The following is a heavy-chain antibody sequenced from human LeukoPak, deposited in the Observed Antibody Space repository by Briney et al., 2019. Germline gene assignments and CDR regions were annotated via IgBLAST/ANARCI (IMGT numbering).Heavy chain of an antibody. CDR1: GGSISSYY. CDR3: ARAGYYCSSTSCYAHDYRDYFDY. Sequence: PSETLSLTCTVSGGSISSYYWSWIRQPPGKGLEWIGYIYYSGSTNYNPSLKSRVTISVDTSKNQFSLKLSSVTAADTAVYYCARAGYYCSSTSCYAHDYRDYFDYWGQGTLVTVSS. CDR2: IYYSGST. J-gene: IGHJ4*02. D-gene: IGHD2-2*01. V-gene: IGHV4-59*01.